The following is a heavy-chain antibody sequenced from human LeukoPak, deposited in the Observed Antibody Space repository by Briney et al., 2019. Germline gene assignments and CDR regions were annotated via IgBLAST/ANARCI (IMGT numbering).Heavy chain of an antibody. CDR3: ARHSRATARVMDV. Sequence: SETLSLTCTVSGGSINSYYWSWIRQPPGKGLEWIGYIYYSGSTNYNPSLKSRVTISVATSKNQFSLKLSSVTAADTAVYYCARHSRATARVMDVWGQGTTVTVSS. CDR1: GGSINSYY. V-gene: IGHV4-59*08. J-gene: IGHJ6*02. D-gene: IGHD1-14*01. CDR2: IYYSGST.